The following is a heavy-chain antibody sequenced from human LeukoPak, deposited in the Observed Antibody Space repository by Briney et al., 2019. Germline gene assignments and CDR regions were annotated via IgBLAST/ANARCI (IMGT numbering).Heavy chain of an antibody. CDR1: GLTFDDYT. CDR2: ISWDGGST. Sequence: GGSLRLSCAASGLTFDDYTRHWVREAPGKGLEWVSLISWDGGSTYYADSVKGRFTISRDNSKNSLYLQMNSLRTEDTALYYCAKSGLLDPYGMDVWGQGTTVTVSS. D-gene: IGHD2-21*01. CDR3: AKSGLLDPYGMDV. V-gene: IGHV3-43*01. J-gene: IGHJ6*02.